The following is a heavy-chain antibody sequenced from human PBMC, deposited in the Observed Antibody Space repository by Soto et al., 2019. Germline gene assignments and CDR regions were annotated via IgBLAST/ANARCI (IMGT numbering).Heavy chain of an antibody. D-gene: IGHD5-12*01. CDR1: GGTFNNYA. J-gene: IGHJ4*02. CDR2: IIPIIGTA. Sequence: QVQLVQSGAEVKKPGSSVQVSCKASGGTFNNYAISWVRQAPGQGLEWMGGIIPIIGTADYAHKFPGRLAISADESTGTTVMELSSLRSEDTALYYCARGGVDVVATSAFDYWGQGTLVTVSS. V-gene: IGHV1-69*01. CDR3: ARGGVDVVATSAFDY.